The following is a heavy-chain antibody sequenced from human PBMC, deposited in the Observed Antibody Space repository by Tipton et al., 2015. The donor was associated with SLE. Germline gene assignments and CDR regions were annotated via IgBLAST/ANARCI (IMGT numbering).Heavy chain of an antibody. J-gene: IGHJ4*02. V-gene: IGHV4-38-2*02. D-gene: IGHD1-1*01. CDR2: IYHSGST. CDR3: AGEGTGTPY. CDR1: GYSISSGYY. Sequence: TLSLTCTVSGYSISSGYYWGWIRQPPGKGLEWIGRIYHSGSTYSNPSLKSRVTISVDTAKNRFSLKLSSVTAADTAVYYCAGEGTGTPYWGQGTLVTVSS.